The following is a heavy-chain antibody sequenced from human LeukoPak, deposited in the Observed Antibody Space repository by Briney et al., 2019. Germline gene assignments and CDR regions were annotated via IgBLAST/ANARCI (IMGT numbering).Heavy chain of an antibody. V-gene: IGHV1-8*01. J-gene: IGHJ6*03. CDR3: AITGYSSSWYYYYYMDV. D-gene: IGHD6-13*01. CDR2: MNSNSGNT. CDR1: GYTFTSYD. Sequence: ASVKVSCKASGYTFTSYDINWVRQATGQGLEWMGWMNSNSGNTGYAQKFQGRVTMTRNTSISTAYMELSSLRSEDTAVYYCAITGYSSSWYYYYYMDVWGKGTTVTVSS.